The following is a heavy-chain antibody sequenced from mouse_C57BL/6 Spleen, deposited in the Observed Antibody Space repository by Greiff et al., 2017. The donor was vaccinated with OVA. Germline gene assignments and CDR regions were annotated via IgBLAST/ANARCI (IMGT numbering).Heavy chain of an antibody. Sequence: EVQLVESGGGLVKPGGSLKLSCAASGFTFSSYAMSWVRQTPEKRLEWVATISDGGSYTYYPDNVKGRFTISRDNAKNNLYLQMSHLKAEDTAMYYCGSGEADYWGQGTTLTVSS. CDR3: GSGEADY. CDR2: ISDGGSYT. CDR1: GFTFSSYA. D-gene: IGHD2-13*01. V-gene: IGHV5-4*01. J-gene: IGHJ2*01.